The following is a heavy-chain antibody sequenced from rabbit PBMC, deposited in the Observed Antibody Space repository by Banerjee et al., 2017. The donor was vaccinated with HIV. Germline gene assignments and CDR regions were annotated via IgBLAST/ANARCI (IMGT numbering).Heavy chain of an antibody. J-gene: IGHJ4*01. CDR2: IYAGSSGST. CDR1: GLDFSSSYW. CDR3: ARSGDSYYTRFNL. V-gene: IGHV1S45*01. Sequence: QEQLVEYGGDLVQPEGSLTLTCTASGLDFSSSYWICWVRQAPGKGLEWIACIYAGSSGSTYYASWAKGRFTISKTSSTTVTLQMTSLTAADTATYFCARSGDSYYTRFNLWGQGTLVTVS. D-gene: IGHD8-1*01.